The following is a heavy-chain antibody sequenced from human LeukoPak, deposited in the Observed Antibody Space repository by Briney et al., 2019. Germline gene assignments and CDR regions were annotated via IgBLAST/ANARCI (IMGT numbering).Heavy chain of an antibody. J-gene: IGHJ4*02. CDR2: VNHSGST. Sequence: PSETLSLTCAVYGGSFSGYYWSWIRQPPGKGLEWIGEVNHSGSTNYNPSLKSRVTISVDTSKNQFSLKLSSVTAADTAVYYCARAEHDSSSYYYWDFDYWGQGTLVTVSS. V-gene: IGHV4-34*01. CDR1: GGSFSGYY. D-gene: IGHD3-22*01. CDR3: ARAEHDSSSYYYWDFDY.